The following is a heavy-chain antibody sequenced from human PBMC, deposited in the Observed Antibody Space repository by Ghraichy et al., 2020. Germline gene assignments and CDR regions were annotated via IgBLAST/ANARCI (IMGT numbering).Heavy chain of an antibody. V-gene: IGHV3-30*02. CDR1: GFTFSSYG. CDR2: IRYDGSNK. Sequence: GGSLRLSCAASGFTFSSYGMHWVRQAPGKGLEWVAFIRYDGSNKYYADSVKGRFTISRDNSKNTLYLQMNSLRAEDTAVYYCAKVFLVGSGPRSYGYFDYWGQGTLVTVSS. CDR3: AKVFLVGSGPRSYGYFDY. J-gene: IGHJ4*02. D-gene: IGHD1-26*01.